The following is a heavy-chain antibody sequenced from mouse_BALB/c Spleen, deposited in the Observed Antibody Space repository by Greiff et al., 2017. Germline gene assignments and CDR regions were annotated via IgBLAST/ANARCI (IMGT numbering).Heavy chain of an antibody. Sequence: QVQLQQSGPGLVAPSQSLSITCTVSGFSLTSYGVHWVRQPPGKGLEWLGVIWAGGSTNYNSALMSRLSISKDNSKSQVFLKMNSLQTDDTAMYYCASPQYGNYDYYAMDYWGQGTSVTVSS. CDR2: IWAGGST. D-gene: IGHD2-10*02. CDR1: GFSLTSYG. J-gene: IGHJ4*01. V-gene: IGHV2-9*02. CDR3: ASPQYGNYDYYAMDY.